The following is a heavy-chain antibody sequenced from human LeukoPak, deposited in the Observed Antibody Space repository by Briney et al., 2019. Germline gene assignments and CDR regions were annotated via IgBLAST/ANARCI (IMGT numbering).Heavy chain of an antibody. D-gene: IGHD4-17*01. J-gene: IGHJ5*02. CDR3: ARDTRDDYGDHWFDP. CDR1: GFTFSSYA. V-gene: IGHV3-30-3*01. CDR2: ISYDGSNK. Sequence: GGSLRLSCAASGFTFSSYAMHWVRQAPGKGLEWVAVISYDGSNKYYADSVKGRFTISRDNSKNTLYLQMNSLRAEDTAVYYCARDTRDDYGDHWFDPWGQGTLVTVSS.